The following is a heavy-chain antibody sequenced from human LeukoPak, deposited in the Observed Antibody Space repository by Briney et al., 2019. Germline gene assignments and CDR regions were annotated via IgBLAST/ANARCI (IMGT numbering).Heavy chain of an antibody. CDR1: GFTFSSHA. J-gene: IGHJ6*02. D-gene: IGHD1-26*01. CDR3: ARDRGSYYYYYGMDV. V-gene: IGHV3-30-3*01. CDR2: ISYDGSNK. Sequence: PGGSLRLSCAASGFTFSSHAMHWVRQAPGKGLEWVAVISYDGSNKYYADSVKGRFTISRDNSKNTLYLQMNSLRAEDTAVYYCARDRGSYYYYYGMDVWGQGTTVTVSS.